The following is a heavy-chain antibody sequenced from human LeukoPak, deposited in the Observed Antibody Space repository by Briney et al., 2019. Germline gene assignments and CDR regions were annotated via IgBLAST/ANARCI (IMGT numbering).Heavy chain of an antibody. CDR2: IIPIFGTA. J-gene: IGHJ4*02. Sequence: ASVKVSCTASGGTFSSYAISWVRQAPGQGLEWMGGIIPIFGTANYAQKFQGRVTITADKSTSTAYMELSSLRSEDTAVYYCARVAMATMRGDFDYWGQGTLVTVSS. CDR3: ARVAMATMRGDFDY. D-gene: IGHD5-24*01. V-gene: IGHV1-69*06. CDR1: GGTFSSYA.